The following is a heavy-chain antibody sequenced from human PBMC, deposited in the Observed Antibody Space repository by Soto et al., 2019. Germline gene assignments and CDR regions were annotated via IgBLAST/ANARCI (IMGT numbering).Heavy chain of an antibody. CDR2: IRSKAQNYAT. J-gene: IGHJ6*04. V-gene: IGHV3-73*02. CDR1: GFTFSDST. D-gene: IGHD3-3*01. CDR3: VRAIWNYYYYGRDI. Sequence: EVQLVESGGGLVQPGGSLKLSCAASGFTFSDSTMHWVRQASGKGLEWVGRIRSKAQNYATAYVASVQGRLTISRDDSKNTGFWQLNTLKTEDRAVYYCVRAIWNYYYYGRDIWGKGPPATVSP.